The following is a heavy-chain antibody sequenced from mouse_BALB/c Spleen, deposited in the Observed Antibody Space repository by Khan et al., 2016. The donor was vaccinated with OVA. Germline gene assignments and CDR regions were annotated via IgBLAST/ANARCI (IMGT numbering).Heavy chain of an antibody. CDR3: ASSSDGYYPLAD. Sequence: IQLVQSGPELVRPGASVKVSCKASGYAFTTYNIYWVKQSHGKSLEWIGYIDPYNGGTNYNQNFKDKATLTVDTSSSAAYMHLDSLTSEDSAVYFWASSSDGYYPLADWGQGTLVTVSS. J-gene: IGHJ3*01. CDR1: GYAFTTYN. V-gene: IGHV1S135*01. D-gene: IGHD2-3*01. CDR2: IDPYNGGT.